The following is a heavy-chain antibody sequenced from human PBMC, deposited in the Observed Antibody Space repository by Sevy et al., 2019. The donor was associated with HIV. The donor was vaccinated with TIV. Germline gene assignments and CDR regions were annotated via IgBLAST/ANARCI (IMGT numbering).Heavy chain of an antibody. CDR3: TRVIPGTTGTTLPPF. CDR2: IRSKAYGGTT. D-gene: IGHD1-1*01. CDR1: GFTFGDYA. Sequence: GGSLRLSCTASGFTFGDYAMSWVRQAPGKGLEWVGFIRSKAYGGTTEYAASVKGRFTISRDDSKSIAYLQMNSLKTEDTAVYYCTRVIPGTTGTTLPPFWGQGTMVTVSS. V-gene: IGHV3-49*04. J-gene: IGHJ3*01.